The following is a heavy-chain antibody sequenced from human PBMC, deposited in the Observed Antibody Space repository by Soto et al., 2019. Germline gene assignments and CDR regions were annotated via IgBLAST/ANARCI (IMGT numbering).Heavy chain of an antibody. CDR2: IYYSGIT. D-gene: IGHD5-18*01. V-gene: IGHV4-39*01. J-gene: IGHJ5*02. CDR3: ARHYRGMDKAIEGLDP. Sequence: PSETLSVNCTFSGGSISISSYDWGWIRQPPGKGLEWIGSIYYSGITYYNPSLKSRVTISVDTSKNQFSLKLSSVTAADTAVYYCARHYRGMDKAIEGLDPWGQGTLVTVSS. CDR1: GGSISISSYD.